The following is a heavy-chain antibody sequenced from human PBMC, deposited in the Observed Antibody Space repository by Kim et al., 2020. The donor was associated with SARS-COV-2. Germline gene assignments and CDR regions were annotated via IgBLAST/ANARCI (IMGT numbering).Heavy chain of an antibody. V-gene: IGHV4-39*01. J-gene: IGHJ4*02. D-gene: IGHD3-9*01. CDR2: IYYSGST. CDR1: GGSISSSSYY. CDR3: AVGLHYDILTGYHEDY. Sequence: SETLSLTCTVSGGSISSSSYYWGWIRQPPGKGLEWIGSIYYSGSTYYNPSLKSRVTISVDTSKNQFSLKLSSVTAADTAVYYCAVGLHYDILTGYHEDYWGQGTLVTVSS.